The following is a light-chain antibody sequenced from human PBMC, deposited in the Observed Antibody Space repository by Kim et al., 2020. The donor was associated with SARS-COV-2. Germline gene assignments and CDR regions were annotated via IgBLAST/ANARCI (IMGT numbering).Light chain of an antibody. CDR3: ASFTSSNTVI. V-gene: IGLV2-14*03. J-gene: IGLJ2*01. CDR1: SSDVVAYNH. Sequence: GQSITRSCPGPSSDVVAYNHVSWYQEPPGKAPKLVIYDVRNRPSGVSDRFSGSKSGNTASLTISGLQAEDEADYYCASFTSSNTVIFGGGTKVTVL. CDR2: DVR.